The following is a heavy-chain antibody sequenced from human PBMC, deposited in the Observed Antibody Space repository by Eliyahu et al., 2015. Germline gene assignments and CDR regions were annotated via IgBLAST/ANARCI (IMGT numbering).Heavy chain of an antibody. Sequence: LEWVSXIGSSSSYTYYADXVKGRFTISRDNAKNSLYLQMNSLRAEDTAVYYCARDRITIFGVVHPLHYYAMDVWGQGTTVTVSS. J-gene: IGHJ6*02. D-gene: IGHD3-3*01. V-gene: IGHV3-21*01. CDR2: IGSSSSYT. CDR3: ARDRITIFGVVHPLHYYAMDV.